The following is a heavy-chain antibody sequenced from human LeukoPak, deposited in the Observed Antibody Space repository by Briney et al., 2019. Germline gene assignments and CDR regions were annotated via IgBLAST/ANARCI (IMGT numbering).Heavy chain of an antibody. CDR2: ISSSGSTI. J-gene: IGHJ5*02. V-gene: IGHV3-11*01. Sequence: GGSLRLSCAASGFTFSDYYMSWIRQAPGKGLEWISYISSSGSTIYYADSVKGRFTISRDNAKNSLYLQMNSLRAEDTALYYYAREGSDNWFDPWGQGTLVTVSS. CDR3: AREGSDNWFDP. CDR1: GFTFSDYY.